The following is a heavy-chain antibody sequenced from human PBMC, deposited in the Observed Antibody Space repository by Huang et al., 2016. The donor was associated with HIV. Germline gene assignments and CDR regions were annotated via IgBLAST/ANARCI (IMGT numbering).Heavy chain of an antibody. J-gene: IGHJ3*02. CDR1: GYTVSELS. V-gene: IGHV1-24*01. Sequence: QVQLVESGAELKKPGASVRVSCKVSGYTVSELSLHWVRQAPEKGLAGMGGFDPEEGETIYAQRLQGRVTMTEDTSTDTAYMELSSLRPEDTAVYYCATSTPDVGAGVLRSAFDIWGQGTMVTVSS. CDR2: FDPEEGET. CDR3: ATSTPDVGAGVLRSAFDI. D-gene: IGHD2-15*01.